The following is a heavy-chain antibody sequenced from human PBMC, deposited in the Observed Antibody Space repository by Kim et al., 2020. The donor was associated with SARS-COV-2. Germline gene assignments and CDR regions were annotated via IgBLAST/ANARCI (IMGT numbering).Heavy chain of an antibody. D-gene: IGHD2-21*02. CDR3: ARDTRSRGRGGYSFD. CDR1: GFTFSNCG. CDR2: ISYDGSNK. J-gene: IGHJ5*01. V-gene: IGHV3-30*03. Sequence: GGSLRLSCAASGFTFSNCGMHWVRQAPGKGLEWVAVISYDGSNKDYADSVKGRFTISRDNSKKTLYLQMNSLRAEDTALYYCARDTRSRGRGGYSFD.